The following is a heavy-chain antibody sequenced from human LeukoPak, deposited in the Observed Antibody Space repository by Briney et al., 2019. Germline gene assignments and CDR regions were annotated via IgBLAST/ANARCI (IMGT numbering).Heavy chain of an antibody. CDR1: GFTFSSYA. D-gene: IGHD3-3*01. CDR3: AKGITIFGVVISFDY. Sequence: GGSLRLSCAASGFTFSSYAMSWVRQAPGKGLEWVSAIGGSGGSTYYADSVKGRFTISRDNSKNTLYLQMNSPRAEDTAVYYCAKGITIFGVVISFDYWGQGTLVTVSS. J-gene: IGHJ4*02. V-gene: IGHV3-23*01. CDR2: IGGSGGST.